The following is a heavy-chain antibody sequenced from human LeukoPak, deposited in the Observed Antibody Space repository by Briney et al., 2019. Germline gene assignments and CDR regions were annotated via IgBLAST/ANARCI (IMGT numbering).Heavy chain of an antibody. CDR2: IYYSGST. J-gene: IGHJ3*02. CDR3: ARPGSAWADAFDI. V-gene: IGHV4-39*01. CDR1: GGSISSSSYY. Sequence: SETLSLTCTVSGGSISSSSYYWGWIRQPPGKGLEWIGSIYYSGSTYYNPSLKSRVTISVDTSKNQFSLKLSSVTAADTAVYYCARPGSAWADAFDIWSQGTMVTVSS. D-gene: IGHD7-27*01.